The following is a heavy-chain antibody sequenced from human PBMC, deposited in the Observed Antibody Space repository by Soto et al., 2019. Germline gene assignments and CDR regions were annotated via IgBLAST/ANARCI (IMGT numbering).Heavy chain of an antibody. D-gene: IGHD2-8*01. CDR3: ARVTRPNGYYFFEY. Sequence: PSETLSLTCTVSGGSISSGNYYWSWIRQPPGRGLEWIGFMYHSGNPYYNPSLKSRATISIDTSKNQFSLNLSSVTAADTAVYFCARVTRPNGYYFFEYWGQGTPVTVS. CDR1: GGSISSGNYY. CDR2: MYHSGNP. V-gene: IGHV4-30-4*01. J-gene: IGHJ4*02.